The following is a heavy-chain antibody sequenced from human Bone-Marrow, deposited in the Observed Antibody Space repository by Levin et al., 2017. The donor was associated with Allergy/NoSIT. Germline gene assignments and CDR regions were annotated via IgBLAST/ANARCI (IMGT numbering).Heavy chain of an antibody. CDR2: IYFSGTT. V-gene: IGHV4-30-4*01. D-gene: IGHD2-2*01. J-gene: IGHJ4*02. CDR1: GGSISDGDFY. CDR3: VRMTPAGMGPWDYFDH. Sequence: LRLSCTVSGGSISDGDFYWNWIRQAPGTGLEWMGHIYFSGTTFYNPSLESRLTFSVDASKNQFSLKLTSVTAADTAVYYCVRMTPAGMGPWDYFDHWGQGTLVTVSS.